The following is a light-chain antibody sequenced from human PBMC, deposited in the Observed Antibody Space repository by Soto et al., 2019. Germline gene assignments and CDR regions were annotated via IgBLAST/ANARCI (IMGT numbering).Light chain of an antibody. V-gene: IGKV3-20*01. J-gene: IGKJ1*01. CDR1: QSVSGSY. Sequence: EIVLTQSPGTLSLSPGERATLSCRARQSVSGSYLAWYQQKPGQSPRLLIHGASSRATGIPDMFSGSGSGTDFTLTISRLEPEDFAVYYCQQYATRPWTFGQGTKVESK. CDR2: GAS. CDR3: QQYATRPWT.